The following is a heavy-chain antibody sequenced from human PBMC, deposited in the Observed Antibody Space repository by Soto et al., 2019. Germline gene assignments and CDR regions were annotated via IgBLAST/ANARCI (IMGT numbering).Heavy chain of an antibody. CDR2: ISSSSYYI. J-gene: IGHJ4*02. D-gene: IGHD2-2*01. V-gene: IGHV3-21*01. CDR1: GFTFSSWS. Sequence: EVQLVESGGGLVKPGGSLRLSCAASGFTFSSWSMNWVRQAPGKGLEWVSSISSSSYYIDYADSVKGRFTISRDNAKNSLYLKMNSLRAEDTAVYYWARDVCSSTSCYENWGQGTLVTVSS. CDR3: ARDVCSSTSCYEN.